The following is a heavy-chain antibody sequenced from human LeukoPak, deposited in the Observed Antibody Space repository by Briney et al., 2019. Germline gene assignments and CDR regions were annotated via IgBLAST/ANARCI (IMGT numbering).Heavy chain of an antibody. J-gene: IGHJ4*02. CDR3: AREAGIPPNTQQWPTSVDQ. V-gene: IGHV3-21*04. Sequence: KAGRSLRLSCAASGFTVSSYSITWVRQPPGKGREWGSSITPSSRYIYYGDSVKCRFTISRHNTKTSLYLQMNSLRAEDTALYYCAREAGIPPNTQQWPTSVDQWGQGTLVTVSS. D-gene: IGHD5-18*01. CDR1: GFTVSSYS. CDR2: ITPSSRYI.